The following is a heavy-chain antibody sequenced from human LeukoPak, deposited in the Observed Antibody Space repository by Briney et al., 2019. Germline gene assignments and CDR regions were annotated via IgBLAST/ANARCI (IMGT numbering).Heavy chain of an antibody. CDR1: GGSISSSSYY. CDR3: ARHPIYYYDSSGYPDYFDY. Sequence: PSETLSLTCTVSGGSISSSSYYWGWLRQPPGTGLEWLGSIYYSGSTYYNPSLKSRVTISVDTSKNQFSLKLSSVTAADTAVYYCARHPIYYYDSSGYPDYFDYWGQGTLVTVSS. V-gene: IGHV4-39*01. CDR2: IYYSGST. J-gene: IGHJ4*02. D-gene: IGHD3-22*01.